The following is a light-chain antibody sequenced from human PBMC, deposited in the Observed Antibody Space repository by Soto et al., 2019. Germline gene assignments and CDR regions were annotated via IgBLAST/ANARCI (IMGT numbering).Light chain of an antibody. J-gene: IGKJ3*01. CDR2: DAS. V-gene: IGKV3-11*01. CDR1: QSVSSY. CDR3: QQRSNLAGFT. Sequence: EIVLTQSPATLSLSPGERATLSCRASQSVSSYLAWYQQKPGQAPRLLIYDASNRATGSPARFSGSGSGTDLPLTISSLAPEDFAVYYCQQRSNLAGFTFGPGTKVDIK.